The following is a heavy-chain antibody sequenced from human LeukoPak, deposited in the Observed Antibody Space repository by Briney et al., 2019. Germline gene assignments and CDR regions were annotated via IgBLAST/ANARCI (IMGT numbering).Heavy chain of an antibody. D-gene: IGHD6-19*01. Sequence: SVKVSCKASGYTFTSYGISWVRQAPGQGLEWMGGIIPIFGTANYAQKFQGRVTITADKSTSTAYMELSSLRSEDTAVYYCASSGWYDYYYYYYMDVWGKGTTVTVSS. J-gene: IGHJ6*03. V-gene: IGHV1-69*06. CDR3: ASSGWYDYYYYYYMDV. CDR1: GYTFTSYG. CDR2: IIPIFGTA.